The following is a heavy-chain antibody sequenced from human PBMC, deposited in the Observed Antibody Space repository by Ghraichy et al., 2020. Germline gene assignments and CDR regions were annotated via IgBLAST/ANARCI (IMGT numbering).Heavy chain of an antibody. V-gene: IGHV4-59*11. CDR3: ARGRLSSSRTSLEY. D-gene: IGHD6-13*01. CDR1: GGSISTLF. Sequence: SETLPLTCTVSGGSISTLFWTWIRQPPGKGLEWIGYISYSGSTNYNPSLKSRVTVSMDTSKNQFSLRLSSVTAADTAVYYCARGRLSSSRTSLEYWGQGALVTVSS. J-gene: IGHJ4*02. CDR2: ISYSGST.